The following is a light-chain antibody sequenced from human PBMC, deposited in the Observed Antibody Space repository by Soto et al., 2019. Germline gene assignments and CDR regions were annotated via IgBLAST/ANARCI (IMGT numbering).Light chain of an antibody. V-gene: IGKV3-20*01. CDR3: QKYGGSFIT. CDR2: GAS. J-gene: IGKJ5*01. Sequence: EFVLTQSPGTLSLSPGERATLSCRASQSVSSYLAWYQQKPGQAPRLLIYGASSRAAGIPDRFTGSGTGTDFTLTITRLEPEDFAVYYCQKYGGSFITFGQGTRLEIK. CDR1: QSVSSY.